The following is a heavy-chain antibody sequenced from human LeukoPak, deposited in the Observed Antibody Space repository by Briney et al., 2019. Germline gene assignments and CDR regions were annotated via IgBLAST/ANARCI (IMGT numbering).Heavy chain of an antibody. CDR3: ARDAGYGYDRFDY. J-gene: IGHJ4*02. V-gene: IGHV3-21*01. D-gene: IGHD5-18*01. CDR2: ISTSSSYI. Sequence: GGSLRLSCAASGFKFSSYSMKWVRQAPGKGLEWVSFISTSSSYIYYADSLKGRFTISRDNAKNSLYLQMNSPRAEDTAVYYCARDAGYGYDRFDYWGQGTQVTVSS. CDR1: GFKFSSYS.